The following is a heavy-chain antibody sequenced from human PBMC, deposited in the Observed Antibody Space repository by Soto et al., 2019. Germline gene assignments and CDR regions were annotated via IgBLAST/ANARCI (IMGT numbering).Heavy chain of an antibody. CDR3: ARAQYTGSYFDACDI. CDR2: ISSSGSTI. V-gene: IGHV3-11*04. J-gene: IGHJ3*02. CDR1: GFTFSDYY. Sequence: LRLSCAASGFTFSDYYMSWIRQAPGKGLEWVSYISSSGSTIYYADSVKGRFTISRDNAKNSLYLQMNSLRVEDTAVYYCARAQYTGSYFDACDIWGQGTMVTVSS. D-gene: IGHD1-26*01.